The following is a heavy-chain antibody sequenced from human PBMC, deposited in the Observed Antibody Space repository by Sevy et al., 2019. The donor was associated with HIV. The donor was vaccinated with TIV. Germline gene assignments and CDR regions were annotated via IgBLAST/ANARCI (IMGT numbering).Heavy chain of an antibody. Sequence: GGSLRLSCAASGFTFSSYSMNWVRQAPGKGLEWVSYISSSSSTIYYADSVKGRFTISRDNAKNSLYLQMNSLRDEDTAVYYCARSRVVAYYGGDCYSDAFDIWGQGTMVTVSS. J-gene: IGHJ3*02. D-gene: IGHD2-21*02. V-gene: IGHV3-48*02. CDR2: ISSSSSTI. CDR1: GFTFSSYS. CDR3: ARSRVVAYYGGDCYSDAFDI.